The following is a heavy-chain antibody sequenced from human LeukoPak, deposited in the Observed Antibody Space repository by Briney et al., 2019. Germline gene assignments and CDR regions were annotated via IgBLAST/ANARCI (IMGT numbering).Heavy chain of an antibody. CDR3: ARSTYGFMVRGVIWWFDP. CDR2: INHRGTT. J-gene: IGHJ5*02. CDR1: GDSFSGYY. Sequence: PSETLSLTCAVYGDSFSGYYWSWIRQPPGKGLEWIAEINHRGTTHYNPSLKSRVNISADTSKNQFSLHLDSVTAADTAVYYCARSTYGFMVRGVIWWFDPWGQGTLVTVSS. D-gene: IGHD3-10*01. V-gene: IGHV4-34*01.